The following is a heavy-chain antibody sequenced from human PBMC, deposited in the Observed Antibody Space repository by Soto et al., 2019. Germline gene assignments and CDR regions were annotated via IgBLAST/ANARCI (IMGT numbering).Heavy chain of an antibody. CDR3: ARYGAYPPSRRNWFDP. D-gene: IGHD4-17*01. CDR2: IYYSGST. J-gene: IGHJ5*02. V-gene: IGHV4-59*01. CDR1: GGSISSYY. Sequence: SETLSLTCTVSGGSISSYYWSWIRQPPGKGLEWIGYIYYSGSTNYNPSLKSRVTISVDTSKNQFSLKLSSVTAADTAVYYCARYGAYPPSRRNWFDPWGQGTLVTVSS.